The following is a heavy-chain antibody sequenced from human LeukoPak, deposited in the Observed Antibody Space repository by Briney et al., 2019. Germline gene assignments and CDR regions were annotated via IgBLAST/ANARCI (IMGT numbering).Heavy chain of an antibody. Sequence: SETLSLTCAVYGGSFSGYYWSWIRQPPGKGLEWIGKINHSGSTNYNPSLKSRVTISVDTSKNQFSLKLSSMTAADTAVYYCARKYYGSGSRYFDYWGQGTLVTVSS. V-gene: IGHV4-34*01. CDR1: GGSFSGYY. CDR2: INHSGST. CDR3: ARKYYGSGSRYFDY. J-gene: IGHJ4*02. D-gene: IGHD3-10*01.